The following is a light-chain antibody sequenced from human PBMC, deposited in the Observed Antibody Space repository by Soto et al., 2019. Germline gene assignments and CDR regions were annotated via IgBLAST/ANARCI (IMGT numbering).Light chain of an antibody. CDR2: SVS. V-gene: IGKV3-15*01. J-gene: IGKJ1*01. CDR3: HQYVSWT. Sequence: EIVMTQSPATLSVSPGERATLSCRASQSVSSTVAWYQQKPGQAPRLLIYSVSTRATGIPARFSGSGSGADFTLTISRLEPEDFAVYYCHQYVSWTFGQGTKVDIK. CDR1: QSVSST.